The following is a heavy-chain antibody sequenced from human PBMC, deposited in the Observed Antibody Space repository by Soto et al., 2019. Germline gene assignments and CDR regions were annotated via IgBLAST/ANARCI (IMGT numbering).Heavy chain of an antibody. J-gene: IGHJ4*02. CDR2: ISSTGALI. V-gene: IGHV3-48*01. CDR3: ATWAIAVRGEGF. D-gene: IGHD2-21*01. Sequence: LVESGGSVLQSGGSLRLSGTASGFSVSDYSVNWVRQAQGQGLGWISYISSTGALILYADSATGRFTIARDIARNSLYLQMDSLRAEDSEVYYFATWAIAVRGEGFWGQGTLGTVS. CDR1: GFSVSDYS.